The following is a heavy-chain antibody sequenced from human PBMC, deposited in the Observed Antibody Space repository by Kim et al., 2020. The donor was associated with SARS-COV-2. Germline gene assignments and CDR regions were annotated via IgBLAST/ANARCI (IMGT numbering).Heavy chain of an antibody. CDR3: ARRKAYSSGWYVGDY. D-gene: IGHD6-19*01. J-gene: IGHJ4*01. Sequence: SETLSLTCTASGGSISSSSYYWGWIRQPPGKGLEWIGSIYYSGSTYYNPSLKSRVTISVDTSKNQFSLKLSSVTAADTAVYYCARRKAYSSGWYVGDYWG. CDR2: IYYSGST. CDR1: GGSISSSSYY. V-gene: IGHV4-39*01.